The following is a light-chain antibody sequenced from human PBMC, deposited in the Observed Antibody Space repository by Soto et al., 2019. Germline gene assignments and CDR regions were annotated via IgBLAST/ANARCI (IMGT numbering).Light chain of an antibody. CDR1: QSVSSN. J-gene: IGKJ5*01. Sequence: EIVMAQSPATLSVSPRERATLSCRASQSVSSNLAWYQQKPGQAPRLLIYGTSSRATGIPDRFSGSGSGTDFTLTISRLEPEDFAVYYCQQYGNSPITFGQGTRLEIK. CDR2: GTS. CDR3: QQYGNSPIT. V-gene: IGKV3-20*01.